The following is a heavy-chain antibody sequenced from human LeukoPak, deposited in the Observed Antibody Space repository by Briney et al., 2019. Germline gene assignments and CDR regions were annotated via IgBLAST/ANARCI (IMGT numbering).Heavy chain of an antibody. V-gene: IGHV3-7*03. J-gene: IGHJ4*02. D-gene: IGHD3-10*01. CDR3: VGRSVG. CDR2: IKQDGSQK. CDR1: GFTFSSHW. Sequence: GGSLRLSCAASGFTFSSHWMHWVRQAPGKGLEWVANIKQDGSQKYYVDSVKGRFTISRDNAKNSLYLQMSSLRVEDTAVYYCVGRSVGWGQGTLVTVSS.